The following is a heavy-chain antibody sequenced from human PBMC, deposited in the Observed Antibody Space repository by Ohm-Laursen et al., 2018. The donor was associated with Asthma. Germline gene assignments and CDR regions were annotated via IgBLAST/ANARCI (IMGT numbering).Heavy chain of an antibody. CDR1: GGSISSGDYY. D-gene: IGHD5-18*01. J-gene: IGHJ4*02. Sequence: TLSLTWTVSGGSISSGDYYWSWIRQPPGKGLEWIGYIYYSGSTYYNPSLKSRVTISVDTSKNQFSLKLSSVTAADTAVYYCARAMGYSYGYGYWGQGTLVTVSS. CDR2: IYYSGST. V-gene: IGHV4-30-4*01. CDR3: ARAMGYSYGYGY.